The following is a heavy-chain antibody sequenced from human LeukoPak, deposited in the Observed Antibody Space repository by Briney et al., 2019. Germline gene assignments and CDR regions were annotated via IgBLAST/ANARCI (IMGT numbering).Heavy chain of an antibody. CDR2: ISISSSYI. V-gene: IGHV3-21*04. D-gene: IGHD1-14*01. J-gene: IGHJ4*02. CDR1: GFTFSRYS. Sequence: PGGSLRLSCAASGFTFSRYSMNWVRQAPGKGLEWVSSISISSSYIYYADSVKGRFTISRDNAKNSLYLQMNSLRADDTAVYYCARGGNRAQPNDYWGQGTLVTVSS. CDR3: ARGGNRAQPNDY.